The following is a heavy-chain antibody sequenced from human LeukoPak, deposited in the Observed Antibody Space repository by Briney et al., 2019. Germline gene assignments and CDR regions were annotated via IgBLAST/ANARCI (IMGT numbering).Heavy chain of an antibody. CDR2: ISAYNGNT. CDR1: GYTFTSYG. Sequence: GASVKVSCKASGYTFTSYGISWVRQAPGQGLEWMGWISAYNGNTNYAQKLQGRVTMTTDTSTSTAYMELRSLRSDDTAVYYCARFGSRGSWHTPNNYHYYGMDVWGQGTTVTVSS. J-gene: IGHJ6*02. V-gene: IGHV1-18*01. CDR3: ARFGSRGSWHTPNNYHYYGMDV. D-gene: IGHD6-13*01.